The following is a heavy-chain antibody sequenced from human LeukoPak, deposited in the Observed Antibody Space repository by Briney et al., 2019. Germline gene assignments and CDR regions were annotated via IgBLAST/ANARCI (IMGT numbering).Heavy chain of an antibody. CDR3: ATLFSGYDSSGS. CDR1: GGSISGSSYY. Sequence: SETLSLTCTVSGGSISGSSYYWGWTRQPPGKGLEWIGSIHYAGGTYYNPSLKSRVTISVDTSKNQFSLRLTSVTAADTAVYHCATLFSGYDSSGSWGQGTLVTVSS. J-gene: IGHJ5*02. CDR2: IHYAGGT. D-gene: IGHD5-12*01. V-gene: IGHV4-39*01.